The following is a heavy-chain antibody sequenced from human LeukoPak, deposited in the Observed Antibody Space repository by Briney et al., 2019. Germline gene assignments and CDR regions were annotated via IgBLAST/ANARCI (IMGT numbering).Heavy chain of an antibody. CDR1: GYRFTGYN. CDR3: ARDQYNVIDS. V-gene: IGHV1-3*01. J-gene: IGHJ4*02. Sequence: GASVKVSCKASGYRFTGYNIDWVRQAPGQRPEWMGRINVENGDTKYSQKFQGRVTITRDTFASTSYMELSSLRSEDTAVYYCARDQYNVIDSWGQGTLVTVSS. CDR2: INVENGDT. D-gene: IGHD1-14*01.